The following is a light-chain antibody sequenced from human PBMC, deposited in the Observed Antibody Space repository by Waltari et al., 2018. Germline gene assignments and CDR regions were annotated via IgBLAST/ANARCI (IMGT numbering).Light chain of an antibody. CDR1: SSDVGRYNL. CDR2: EAT. CDR3: CSYTSSSTPRL. V-gene: IGLV2-14*02. J-gene: IGLJ3*02. Sequence: QSAMTQPASVSGSPVQSITIPCTWSSSDVGRYNLVSWYQQHPGKAPKLIIYEATKRPSGVSDRFSGSKSGYTASLTISGLQADDEADYYCCSYTSSSTPRLFGGGTKLTVL.